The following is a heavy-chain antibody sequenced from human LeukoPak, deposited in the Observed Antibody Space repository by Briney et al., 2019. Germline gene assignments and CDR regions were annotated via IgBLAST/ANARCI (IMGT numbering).Heavy chain of an antibody. D-gene: IGHD4-23*01. CDR1: GFTFSSYE. V-gene: IGHV3-48*03. Sequence: PGGSLRLSCAASGFTFSSYEMNWVRQAPGKGLEWVSYIRSSGSIIFYADSVKGRFTISGDNAKNSLYLQMNSLRAEDTAVYYCARVNDYGGNDDAFDIWGQGTMVTVSS. J-gene: IGHJ3*02. CDR2: IRSSGSII. CDR3: ARVNDYGGNDDAFDI.